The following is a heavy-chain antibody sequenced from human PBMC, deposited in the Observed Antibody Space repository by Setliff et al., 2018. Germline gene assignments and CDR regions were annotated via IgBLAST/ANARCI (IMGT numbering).Heavy chain of an antibody. Sequence: SETLSLTCTVSGGSVSSGRYYWSWIRQPAGKGLEWIGRIHSSGSTKYNPSLKSRVAMSLDNSGNQFSLNLQSVTAADTAVYYCASMGATRDYWGQGTLVTVS. CDR2: IHSSGST. CDR3: ASMGATRDY. D-gene: IGHD1-26*01. V-gene: IGHV4-61*02. CDR1: GGSVSSGRYY. J-gene: IGHJ4*02.